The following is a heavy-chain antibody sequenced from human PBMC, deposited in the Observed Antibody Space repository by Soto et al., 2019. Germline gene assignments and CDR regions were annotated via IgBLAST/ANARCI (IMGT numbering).Heavy chain of an antibody. D-gene: IGHD6-19*01. Sequence: EVQLLESGGGLVQPGGSLRLSCAASGFTFSSYAMSWVRQAPGKGLEWVSAISGSGGSTYYADSVKGRFTISRDNSKNTLYLQMNSLRAEDTAVYYCAKDVGWYYVLPNYFDYWGQGTLVTVSS. CDR3: AKDVGWYYVLPNYFDY. CDR1: GFTFSSYA. V-gene: IGHV3-23*01. J-gene: IGHJ4*02. CDR2: ISGSGGST.